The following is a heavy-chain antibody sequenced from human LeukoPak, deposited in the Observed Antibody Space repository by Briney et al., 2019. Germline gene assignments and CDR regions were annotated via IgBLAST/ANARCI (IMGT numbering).Heavy chain of an antibody. D-gene: IGHD6-19*01. CDR3: ASSISGWNRLES. CDR1: GFTFSVYG. Sequence: HPGGSLRLSCAASGFTFSVYGMHWVRQAPGKGLEWVAVISYDGSNEYYADSVKGRFTISRDNSKNTLYLQMNSLTAEDTAVYYCASSISGWNRLESWGQGTLVTVSS. CDR2: ISYDGSNE. J-gene: IGHJ4*02. V-gene: IGHV3-30*03.